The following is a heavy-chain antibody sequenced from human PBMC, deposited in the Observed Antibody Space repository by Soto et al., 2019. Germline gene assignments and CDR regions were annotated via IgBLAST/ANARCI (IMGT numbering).Heavy chain of an antibody. V-gene: IGHV3-11*06. CDR3: ARGFDDNAYFYFPGV. CDR1: GFSLSDFY. CDR2: ISSTSIYT. Sequence: QVQLVESGGGLVKPGESLRLSCAASGFSLSDFYVSWIRQAPGKGLEWIAHISSTSIYTNYADSFEGRFTISRDNAKKSVYLQMNSLRAEDTAVYYCARGFDDNAYFYFPGVWGQGTLVTVSS. D-gene: IGHD3-16*01. J-gene: IGHJ4*02.